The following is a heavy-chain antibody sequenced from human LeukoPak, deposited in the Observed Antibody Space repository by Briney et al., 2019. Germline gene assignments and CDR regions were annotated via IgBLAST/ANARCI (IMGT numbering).Heavy chain of an antibody. CDR1: GGSISSYY. Sequence: PSETLSLTCTVSGGSISSYYWSWIRQPPGKGLEWIGYIFYSGSTNYNPSLKSRVTISVDTSKNQFSLKLSSVTAADTAVYYCARDAGYSSSWHYFDQWGQGTLVTVSS. V-gene: IGHV4-59*01. CDR3: ARDAGYSSSWHYFDQ. CDR2: IFYSGST. D-gene: IGHD6-13*01. J-gene: IGHJ4*02.